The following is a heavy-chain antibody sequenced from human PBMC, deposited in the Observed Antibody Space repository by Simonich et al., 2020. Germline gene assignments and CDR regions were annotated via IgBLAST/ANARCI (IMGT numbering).Heavy chain of an antibody. V-gene: IGHV4-38-2*02. CDR2: IYHGGVT. J-gene: IGHJ4*02. Sequence: QVQLQESGPGLVKPSETLSLTCAVSGYSISSGYSWGWIRQPPGKGLEWIGSIYHGGVTYYNPSHKSRVTIAVDTSKTQFSLKLSSVTAADTAVYYCARDRDGDYDYWGQGTLVTVSS. CDR1: GYSISSGYS. CDR3: ARDRDGDYDY. D-gene: IGHD4-17*01.